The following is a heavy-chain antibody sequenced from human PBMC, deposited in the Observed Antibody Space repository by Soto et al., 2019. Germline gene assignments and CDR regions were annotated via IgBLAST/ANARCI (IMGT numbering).Heavy chain of an antibody. V-gene: IGHV4-59*08. D-gene: IGHD3-10*01. CDR2: IHSGST. CDR3: AGHDGSRSTDP. J-gene: IGHJ5*02. Sequence: SETLSLTCTVSGGSISSDYWNWIRQPPGKGLEWIGYIHSGSTTYSASLRSRVTISVDTSKNQFSLKLSSVTAADTAVYFCAGHDGSRSTDPWGQGTLVTVSS. CDR1: GGSISSDY.